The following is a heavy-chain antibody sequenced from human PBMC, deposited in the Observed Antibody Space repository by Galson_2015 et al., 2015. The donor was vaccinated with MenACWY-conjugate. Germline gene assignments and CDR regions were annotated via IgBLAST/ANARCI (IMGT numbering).Heavy chain of an antibody. CDR1: GYTFTRYF. J-gene: IGHJ5*02. CDR3: ARGEVRFGP. CDR2: INPSGGST. Sequence: SVKVSCKASGYTFTRYFMQWVRQAPGQGLEWMGLINPSGGSTVYAQTFEGRVPLTRDTSTSTVYMELSSLQSEDTAVYYCARGEVRFGPWGQGTLVTVSS. V-gene: IGHV1-46*01.